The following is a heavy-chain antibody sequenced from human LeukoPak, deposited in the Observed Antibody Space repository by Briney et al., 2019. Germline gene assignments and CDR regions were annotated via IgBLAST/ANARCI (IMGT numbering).Heavy chain of an antibody. D-gene: IGHD3-10*01. Sequence: ASVKVSCKASGYDFTKYVIHWVRQAPGQRLEWRGWINLGNDNRKYSQDFKGRVTITRDTSASTAYMELRSLRSDDTAVYYCARDQIPDYYGSGSYLWGQGTLVTVSS. CDR1: GYDFTKYV. CDR2: INLGNDNR. CDR3: ARDQIPDYYGSGSYL. V-gene: IGHV1-3*01. J-gene: IGHJ4*02.